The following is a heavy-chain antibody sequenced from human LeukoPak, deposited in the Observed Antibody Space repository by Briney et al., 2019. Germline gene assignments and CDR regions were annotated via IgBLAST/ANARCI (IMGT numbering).Heavy chain of an antibody. Sequence: SETLSLTCTVSGGSISSYYWSWIRQPPGKGLEWIGYIYYSGSTNYNPSLKSRVTISVDTSKNQFSPKLSSVTAADTAVYYCARQSYSYGYSDAFDIWGQGTMVTVSS. CDR2: IYYSGST. CDR3: ARQSYSYGYSDAFDI. V-gene: IGHV4-59*08. J-gene: IGHJ3*02. CDR1: GGSISSYY. D-gene: IGHD5-18*01.